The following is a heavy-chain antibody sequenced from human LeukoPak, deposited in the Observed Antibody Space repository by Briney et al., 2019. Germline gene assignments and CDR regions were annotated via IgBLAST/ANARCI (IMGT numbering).Heavy chain of an antibody. D-gene: IGHD3-22*01. V-gene: IGHV4-34*01. J-gene: IGHJ4*02. CDR2: INHSGST. CDR3: ARGDSSGYYYSFDY. Sequence: SETLSLTCAVYGGSFSGYYWSWIRQPPGKGLEWIGEINHSGSTNYNPSLKSRVTISVDTSKNQFSLKLSSVTAADTAVYYCARGDSSGYYYSFDYWGQGTLATVSS. CDR1: GGSFSGYY.